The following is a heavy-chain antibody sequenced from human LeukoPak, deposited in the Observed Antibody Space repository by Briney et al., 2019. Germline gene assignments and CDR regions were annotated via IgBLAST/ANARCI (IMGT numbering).Heavy chain of an antibody. J-gene: IGHJ3*02. Sequence: SETLSLTCTASGGSISSGGYSWSWIRQPPGKGLEWIGYIYHSGSTYYNPSLKSRVTISVDRSKNQFSLKLSSVTAADTAVYYCAREGYYGSGSYAFDIWGQGTMVTVSS. CDR3: AREGYYGSGSYAFDI. CDR1: GGSISSGGYS. CDR2: IYHSGST. D-gene: IGHD3-10*01. V-gene: IGHV4-30-2*01.